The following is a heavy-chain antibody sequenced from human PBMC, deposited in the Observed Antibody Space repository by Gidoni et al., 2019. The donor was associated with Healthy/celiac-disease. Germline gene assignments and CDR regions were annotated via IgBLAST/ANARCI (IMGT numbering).Heavy chain of an antibody. Sequence: EVQLVESGGGLVKPGGSLRLSCAASGFTFSNAWISWVRQAPGKGLGWVGRIKSKTDGGTTDYAAPVKGRFTISRDDSKNTLYLQMNSLKTEDTAVYYCTTDIRTYYYDIQSYWGQGTLVTVSS. J-gene: IGHJ4*02. CDR3: TTDIRTYYYDIQSY. CDR1: GFTFSNAW. V-gene: IGHV3-15*01. CDR2: IKSKTDGGTT. D-gene: IGHD3-22*01.